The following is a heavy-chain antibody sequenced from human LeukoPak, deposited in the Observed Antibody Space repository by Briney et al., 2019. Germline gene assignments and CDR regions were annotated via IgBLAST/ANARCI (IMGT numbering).Heavy chain of an antibody. V-gene: IGHV4-59*01. J-gene: IGHJ6*02. CDR2: IYYSGST. CDR1: GGSISSYY. D-gene: IGHD3-3*01. CDR3: ARALTYYDFWSAYKHYYGMDV. Sequence: SETLSLTCTVSGGSISSYYWSWIRQPPGKGLEWIGYIYYSGSTNYNPSLKSRVTISVDTSKNQFSLKLSPVTAADTAVYYCARALTYYDFWSAYKHYYGMDVWGQGTTVTVSS.